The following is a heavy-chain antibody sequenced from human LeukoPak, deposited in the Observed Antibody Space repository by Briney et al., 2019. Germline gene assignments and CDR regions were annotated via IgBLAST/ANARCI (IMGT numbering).Heavy chain of an antibody. Sequence: GEPLEISGQGSGSRFTSYWSGWLRQLPGKGLEWMGIIYPVDSDTRYSPSFQGQVTIPSDNSISTAYLQWSSLKASHTAMYYCARHVHPILGANSWFDPWGQGTLGTVSS. CDR3: ARHVHPILGANSWFDP. D-gene: IGHD1-26*01. V-gene: IGHV5-51*01. J-gene: IGHJ5*02. CDR1: GSRFTSYW. CDR2: IYPVDSDT.